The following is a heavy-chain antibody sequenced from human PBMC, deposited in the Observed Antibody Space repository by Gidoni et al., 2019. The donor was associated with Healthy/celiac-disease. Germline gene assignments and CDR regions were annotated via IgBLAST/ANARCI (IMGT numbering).Heavy chain of an antibody. J-gene: IGHJ4*02. CDR3: ARQRSDYDFWSGYFYFDY. CDR2: IYSSGST. CDR1: GGSISSSSYY. V-gene: IGHV4-39*01. D-gene: IGHD3-3*01. Sequence: QLQLQESGPGLVKPSETLSLTCTVSGGSISSSSYYWGWIRQPPGKGLEWIGSIYSSGSTYYNPSLKSRVTISVDTSKNQFSLKLSSVTAADTAVYYCARQRSDYDFWSGYFYFDYWGQGTLVTVSS.